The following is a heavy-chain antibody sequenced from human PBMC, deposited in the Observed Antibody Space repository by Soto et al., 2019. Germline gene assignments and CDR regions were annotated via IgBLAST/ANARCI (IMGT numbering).Heavy chain of an antibody. CDR1: GFTFSSYS. D-gene: IGHD2-2*01. CDR3: ARDYKEIVVGPAAMIGY. Sequence: GGSLRLSCAASGFTFSSYSMNWVRQAPGKGLEWVSSISSSSSYIYYADSVKGRFTISRDNAKNSLYLQMNSLRAEDTAVYYCARDYKEIVVGPAAMIGYWGQGTMVTVSS. V-gene: IGHV3-21*01. CDR2: ISSSSSYI. J-gene: IGHJ4*02.